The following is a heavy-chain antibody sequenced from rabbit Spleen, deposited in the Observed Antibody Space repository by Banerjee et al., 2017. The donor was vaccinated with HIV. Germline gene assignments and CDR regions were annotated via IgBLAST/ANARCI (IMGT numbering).Heavy chain of an antibody. D-gene: IGHD1-1*01. J-gene: IGHJ2*01. CDR1: GFDFSSNYY. Sequence: QSLEESGGDLVKPGASLTLTCTASGFDFSSNYYMCWVRQAPGKGLEWIACIYTSSGYTYYASWAKGRFTISKTSSTTVTLQMTSLTAADTATYFCARNYVNAFDPWGQGTLVTVS. CDR2: IYTSSGYT. V-gene: IGHV1S40*01. CDR3: ARNYVNAFDP.